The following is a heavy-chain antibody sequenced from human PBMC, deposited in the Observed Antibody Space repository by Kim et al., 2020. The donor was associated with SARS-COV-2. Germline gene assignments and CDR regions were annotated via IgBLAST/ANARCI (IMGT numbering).Heavy chain of an antibody. V-gene: IGHV1-18*04. J-gene: IGHJ4*02. CDR2: ISGYNGDA. Sequence: ASVKVSCKASGYNLATYGISWVRQAPGQGLEWMAWISGYNGDANHAQGLQGRVTVTTDTSTNTAIMELRSLRSDDTAVYYCARDEKRSCSGDNCPGYFDYWGQGTLVTVSS. D-gene: IGHD2-15*01. CDR3: ARDEKRSCSGDNCPGYFDY. CDR1: GYNLATYG.